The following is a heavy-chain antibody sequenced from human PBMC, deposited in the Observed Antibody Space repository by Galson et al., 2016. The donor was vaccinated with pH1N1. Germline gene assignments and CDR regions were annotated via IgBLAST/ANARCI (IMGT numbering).Heavy chain of an antibody. CDR3: ARHGGLPHVALLYPSDD. CDR1: DYLISGCCY. CDR2: IYHNGAN. Sequence: ETLSLTCSVSDYLISGCCYWGWIRQPPGKGLEWIGSIYHNGANNRSPPLKSRLTISVDTSKNQFSLRLSPVTAADTAVYYGARHGGLPHVALLYPSDDSGQGTLVTVSS. D-gene: IGHD3-3*01. J-gene: IGHJ4*02. V-gene: IGHV4-38-2*02.